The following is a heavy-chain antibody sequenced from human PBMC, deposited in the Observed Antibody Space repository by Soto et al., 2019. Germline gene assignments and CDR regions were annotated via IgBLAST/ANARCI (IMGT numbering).Heavy chain of an antibody. CDR1: GGSISSYY. Sequence: SETLSLTCTVSGGSISSYYWSLIRQPPRKGLEWIGYIYYSGSTNYNPSLKSRVTISVDTSKNQFSLKLSSVTAADTAVYYCARAIRWGELSLPYYFEYWGQGTLVTVSS. D-gene: IGHD3-16*02. J-gene: IGHJ4*02. CDR2: IYYSGST. V-gene: IGHV4-59*01. CDR3: ARAIRWGELSLPYYFEY.